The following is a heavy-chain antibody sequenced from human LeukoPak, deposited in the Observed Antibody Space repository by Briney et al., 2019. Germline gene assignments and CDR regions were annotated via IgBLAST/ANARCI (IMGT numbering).Heavy chain of an antibody. Sequence: ASVKVSCKASGGTFSSYAISWVRQAPGQGLEWMGGIIPIFGTANYAQKFQGRVTITADKSTSTAYMELSSLRSEDTAVYYCARVSRSGFGDRWTSYFDYWGQGTLVTVSS. CDR3: ARVSRSGFGDRWTSYFDY. CDR2: IIPIFGTA. CDR1: GGTFSSYA. D-gene: IGHD3-10*01. J-gene: IGHJ4*02. V-gene: IGHV1-69*06.